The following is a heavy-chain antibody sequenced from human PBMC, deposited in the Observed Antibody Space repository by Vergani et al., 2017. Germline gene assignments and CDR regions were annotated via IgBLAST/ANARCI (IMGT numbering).Heavy chain of an antibody. D-gene: IGHD2-15*01. J-gene: IGHJ5*02. Sequence: EVQLLESGGGLVQPGGSLRLSCAASGFTSSSYAMSWVRQAPGKGLEWVSSISSSSSYRDYADSVKGRFTISRDNAKNSLYLQMNSLRAEDTAVYYCAREGGGGGSSLNWFDPWGQGTLVTVSS. CDR3: AREGGGGGSSLNWFDP. CDR2: ISSSSSYR. V-gene: IGHV3-21*01. CDR1: GFTSSSYA.